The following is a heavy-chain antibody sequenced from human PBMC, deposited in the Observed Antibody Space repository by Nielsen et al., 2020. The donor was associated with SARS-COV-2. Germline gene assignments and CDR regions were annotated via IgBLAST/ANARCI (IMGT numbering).Heavy chain of an antibody. V-gene: IGHV3-21*04. J-gene: IGHJ4*02. Sequence: GESLKISCAGSGFSFSNYSMNWVRQAPGKGLEWVSSISGDSYYIFYSDSVKGRFTISRDNSKDTLYLQMSGLRPEDTAVYYCAKQFAKSDFDYVYNFWGQGTLVTVSS. CDR1: GFSFSNYS. CDR2: ISGDSYYI. D-gene: IGHD5-12*01. CDR3: AKQFAKSDFDYVYNF.